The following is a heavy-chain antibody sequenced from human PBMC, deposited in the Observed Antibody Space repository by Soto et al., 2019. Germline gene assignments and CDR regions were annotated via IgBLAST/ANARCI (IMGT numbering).Heavy chain of an antibody. CDR1: GFIFSSYG. J-gene: IGHJ5*02. CDR3: AKSIAVATGWLDP. D-gene: IGHD6-19*01. V-gene: IGHV3-33*06. CDR2: IWYDGSNT. Sequence: QVQLVESGGGVVQPGKSLRLSCAASGFIFSSYGMHWVRQAPGKGLEWVAGIWYDGSNTFYSDAVKGRFSISRDNSKNTVDLQMNSLRAEDTAVYYCAKSIAVATGWLDPWGQGIQVTVSS.